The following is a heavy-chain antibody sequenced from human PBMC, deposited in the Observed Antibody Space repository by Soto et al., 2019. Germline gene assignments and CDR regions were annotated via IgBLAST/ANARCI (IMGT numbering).Heavy chain of an antibody. V-gene: IGHV1-3*04. CDR1: GSTFTSYA. Sequence: ASVKVSCKASGSTFTSYAMHWVRQAPGQRLEWMGWINTAKGITEYVQRFQGRVTITRDTSASTAYMELSSLRSEDTAVYYCARGYSGPFNWFDPWGQGTLVTVSS. J-gene: IGHJ5*02. CDR3: ARGYSGPFNWFDP. CDR2: INTAKGIT. D-gene: IGHD1-26*01.